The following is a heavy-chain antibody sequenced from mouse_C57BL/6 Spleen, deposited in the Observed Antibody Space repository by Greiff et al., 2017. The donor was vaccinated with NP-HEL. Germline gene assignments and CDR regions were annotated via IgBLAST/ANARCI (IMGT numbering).Heavy chain of an antibody. V-gene: IGHV1-42*01. Sequence: VQLQQSGPELVKPGASVKISCKASGYSFTGYYMNWVKQSPEKSLEWIGEINPSTGGTTYNQKFKAKATLTVDKSSSTAYMQLKSLTSEDSAVYYCARCHYGSSSAWFAYWGQGTLVTVSA. CDR1: GYSFTGYY. CDR3: ARCHYGSSSAWFAY. CDR2: INPSTGGT. J-gene: IGHJ3*01. D-gene: IGHD1-1*01.